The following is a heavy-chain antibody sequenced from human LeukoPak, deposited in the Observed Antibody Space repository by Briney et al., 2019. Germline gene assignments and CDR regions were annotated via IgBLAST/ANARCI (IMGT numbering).Heavy chain of an antibody. D-gene: IGHD5-18*01. CDR1: GGSISSYY. Sequence: SETLSLTCTVSGGSISSYYWSWIRQPPGKGLEWIGYIYYSGSTNYNPSLKSRVSISVDTSKNQFSLKLSSVTAADTAVYYCAREVQLWNGRQFDYWGQGTLVTVSS. J-gene: IGHJ4*02. CDR3: AREVQLWNGRQFDY. CDR2: IYYSGST. V-gene: IGHV4-59*01.